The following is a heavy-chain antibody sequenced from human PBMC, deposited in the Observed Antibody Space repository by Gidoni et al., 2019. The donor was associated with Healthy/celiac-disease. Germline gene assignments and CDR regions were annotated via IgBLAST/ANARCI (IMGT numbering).Heavy chain of an antibody. D-gene: IGHD6-19*01. J-gene: IGHJ6*02. CDR3: ARDNWTGSSGWWARYYYYGMDV. V-gene: IGHV3-30-3*01. CDR1: GFTFSSYA. Sequence: QVQLVESGGGVVQPGRSLRLSCAASGFTFSSYAMHAFRQAPGKGLEWGAVISYDGSNKYYADSVKGRVTISRDNSKNTLYLQMNRLRAEDTAGYYCARDNWTGSSGWWARYYYYGMDVWGQGTTVTVSS. CDR2: ISYDGSNK.